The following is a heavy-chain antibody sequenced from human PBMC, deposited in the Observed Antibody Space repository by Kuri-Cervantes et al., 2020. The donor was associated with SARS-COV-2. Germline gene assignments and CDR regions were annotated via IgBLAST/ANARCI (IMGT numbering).Heavy chain of an antibody. CDR1: GYTFTSYY. D-gene: IGHD6-13*01. V-gene: IGHV1-46*01. CDR3: ARVFGHQQLGEDY. J-gene: IGHJ4*02. CDR2: INPSGGST. Sequence: ASVKVSCKASGYTFTSYYMHWVRQAPGQGLEWMGIINPSGGSTSYAQKFQGRVTMTRDTSTSTVYMELSRLRSDDTAVYYCARVFGHQQLGEDYWGQGTLVTVSS.